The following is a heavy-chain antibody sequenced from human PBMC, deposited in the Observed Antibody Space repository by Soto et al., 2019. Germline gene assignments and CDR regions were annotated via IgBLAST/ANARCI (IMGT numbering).Heavy chain of an antibody. CDR3: VRGAAAFAGADY. V-gene: IGHV3-74*01. Sequence: EVHLVEAGGGSVQPGGSLRLSCEGSGFTFSSCWMHWVRQAPGKGLVWVARINRDGSSTTYGDPVKGRLTISRDNAKNTLYLQMNSLRAEDTALYYCVRGAAAFAGADYWGQGTLVSMSS. CDR2: INRDGSST. CDR1: GFTFSSCW. J-gene: IGHJ4*02. D-gene: IGHD2-15*01.